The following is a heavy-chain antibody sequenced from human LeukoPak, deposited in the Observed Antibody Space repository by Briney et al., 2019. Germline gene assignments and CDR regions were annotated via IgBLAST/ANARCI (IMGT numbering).Heavy chain of an antibody. CDR2: ISSSSSYT. Sequence: RPGGSLRLSCAASGFTFSDYYMSWIRQAPGKGLEWVSYISSSSSYTNYADSVKGRFTISRDNAKNSLYLQMNSLRAEDTAVYYCARDWGKSTSIPPDYWGQGTLVTVSS. V-gene: IGHV3-11*05. CDR3: ARDWGKSTSIPPDY. J-gene: IGHJ4*02. D-gene: IGHD2-2*01. CDR1: GFTFSDYY.